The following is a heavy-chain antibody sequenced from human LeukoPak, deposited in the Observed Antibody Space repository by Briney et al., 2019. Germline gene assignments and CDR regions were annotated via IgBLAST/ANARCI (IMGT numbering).Heavy chain of an antibody. CDR3: ARQNRWGSGYYGYFDY. CDR2: ISYDGSNK. CDR1: GFTFSDYY. Sequence: GGSLGLSCAASGFTFSDYYMSWIRQAPGKGLEWVAVISYDGSNKYYADSVKGRFTISRDNSKNTLYLQMNSLRAEDTAVYYCARQNRWGSGYYGYFDYWGQGTLVTVSS. D-gene: IGHD3-22*01. V-gene: IGHV3-30-3*01. J-gene: IGHJ4*02.